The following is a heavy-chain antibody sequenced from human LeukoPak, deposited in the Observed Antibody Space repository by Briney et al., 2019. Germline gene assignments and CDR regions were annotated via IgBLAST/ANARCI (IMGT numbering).Heavy chain of an antibody. J-gene: IGHJ4*02. D-gene: IGHD2-2*01. CDR2: IWYDGSNK. CDR1: GFTFSSYG. CDR3: ARGDCSSTSCRPYYFDY. V-gene: IGHV3-33*01. Sequence: GGSLRLSCAASGFTFSSYGMHWVRQAPGKGLEWVAVIWYDGSNKYYADSVKGRFTISRDNSKNTLYLQMNSLRAEDTAVYYCARGDCSSTSCRPYYFDYWGQGTLVTVSS.